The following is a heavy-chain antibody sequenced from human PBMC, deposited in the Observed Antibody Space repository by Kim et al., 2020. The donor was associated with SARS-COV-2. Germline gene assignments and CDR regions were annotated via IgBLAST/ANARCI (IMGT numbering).Heavy chain of an antibody. J-gene: IGHJ4*02. Sequence: AQKFQGRVTRTEDTSTDTAYMELSSLRSEDTAVYYCATDFAVVTATTLDYWGQGTLVTVSS. CDR3: ATDFAVVTATTLDY. V-gene: IGHV1-24*01. D-gene: IGHD2-21*02.